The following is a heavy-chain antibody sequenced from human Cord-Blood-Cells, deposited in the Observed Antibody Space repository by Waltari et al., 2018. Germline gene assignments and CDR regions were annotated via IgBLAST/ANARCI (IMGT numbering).Heavy chain of an antibody. CDR1: GFTFSSYA. D-gene: IGHD6-19*01. V-gene: IGHV3-23*01. CDR3: PIAVAGCYYYYGMDV. Sequence: EVQLLESGGGLVQPGGSLRLSCAASGFTFSSYAISWFRQAQGKGLEWVSAISGSGGSTYYADSVKGRFTISRDNSKNTLYLQMNSLRAEDTAVYYCPIAVAGCYYYYGMDVWGQGTTVTVSS. J-gene: IGHJ6*02. CDR2: ISGSGGST.